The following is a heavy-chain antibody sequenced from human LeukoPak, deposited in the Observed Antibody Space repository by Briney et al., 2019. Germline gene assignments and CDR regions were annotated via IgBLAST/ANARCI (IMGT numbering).Heavy chain of an antibody. CDR2: IYSGGNT. Sequence: PGGSLRLSCAASGFTVSSIYMSWVRQAPGKGLEWVSVIYSGGNTYYADSVKGRFTLSSNNSKNTLYLQVNSLRAEDTAVYYCARGLPLSHWGQGNLVTVSS. CDR1: GFTVSSIY. V-gene: IGHV3-66*01. D-gene: IGHD2/OR15-2a*01. J-gene: IGHJ4*02. CDR3: ARGLPLSH.